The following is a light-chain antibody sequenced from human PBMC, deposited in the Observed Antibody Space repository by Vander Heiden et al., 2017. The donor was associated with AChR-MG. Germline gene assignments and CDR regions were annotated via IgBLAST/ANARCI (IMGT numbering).Light chain of an antibody. CDR3: QQDGGSPAT. Sequence: EIALTQSPGILSLYPGETATLSCRASQSISSNYLAWYQQRHGQAPRLLIYDASRRATGIPDRFSGSGSGTDFTRTISRLEPEDFAVYYCQQDGGSPATFGPGTKVEIE. J-gene: IGKJ3*01. CDR1: QSISSNY. CDR2: DAS. V-gene: IGKV3-20*01.